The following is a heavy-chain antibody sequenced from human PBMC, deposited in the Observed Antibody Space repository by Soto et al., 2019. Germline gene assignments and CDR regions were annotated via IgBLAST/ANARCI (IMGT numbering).Heavy chain of an antibody. J-gene: IGHJ5*02. CDR3: ARELVSYNSNWFDP. CDR2: IFSSGTT. V-gene: IGHV4-4*07. Sequence: SETLSLTCSVSGGSVDSSYWTWIRQPAGKGLEWIGRIFSSGTTNYNPSLKSRLTLSVDTSKNMISLKLISVTAADTATYYCARELVSYNSNWFDPWGRGTVVTVS. CDR1: GGSVDSSY. D-gene: IGHD1-20*01.